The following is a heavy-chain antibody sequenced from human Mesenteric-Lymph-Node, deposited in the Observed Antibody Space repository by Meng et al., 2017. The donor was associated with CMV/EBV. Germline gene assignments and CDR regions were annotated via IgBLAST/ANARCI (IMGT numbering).Heavy chain of an antibody. CDR1: GFTFSSYW. V-gene: IGHV3-74*01. J-gene: IGHJ6*02. CDR2: INSDGSST. Sequence: GGSLRLSCAASGFTFSSYWMHWVRQAPGKGLVWVSRINSDGSSTSYADSVKGRFTISRDNAKNTLYLQMNSLRAEDTAVYYCARGYQRSHYYYYGMDVWGQGTTVTVSS. CDR3: ARGYQRSHYYYYGMDV. D-gene: IGHD2-2*01.